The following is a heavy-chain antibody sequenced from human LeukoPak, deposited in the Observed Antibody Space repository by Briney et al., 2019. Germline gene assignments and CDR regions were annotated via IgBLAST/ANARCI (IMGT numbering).Heavy chain of an antibody. D-gene: IGHD2-15*01. CDR1: GFIFDDYA. Sequence: GGSLRLSCAAAGFIFDDYAMHWGRQAPGKGVEWVSGINWNSGTIEYADSVKVRFTISRDNAKNSLYLQMNSLRADDMAFYYCARDRFRYCSGAYCSHFEFWGQGTLVSVSS. CDR2: INWNSGTI. J-gene: IGHJ4*02. V-gene: IGHV3-9*03. CDR3: ARDRFRYCSGAYCSHFEF.